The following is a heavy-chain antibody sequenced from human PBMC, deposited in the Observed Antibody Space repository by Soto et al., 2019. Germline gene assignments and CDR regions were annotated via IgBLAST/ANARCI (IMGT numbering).Heavy chain of an antibody. CDR3: ARDPSIVLVPAATYYYYYYGMYV. J-gene: IGHJ6*02. Sequence: PGGSLRLSCAASGFTFSIYSMNWVRQAPGKGLEWVSYIMPGSSHIFYADSVKGRFTISRDNAKNSLYLQMNSLRAEDTAVYYCARDPSIVLVPAATYYYYYYGMYVWGQGTTVTVAS. CDR2: IMPGSSHI. CDR1: GFTFSIYS. V-gene: IGHV3-48*01. D-gene: IGHD2-2*01.